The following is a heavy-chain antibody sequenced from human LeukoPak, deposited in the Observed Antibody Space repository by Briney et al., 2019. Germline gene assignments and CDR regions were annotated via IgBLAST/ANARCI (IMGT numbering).Heavy chain of an antibody. J-gene: IGHJ6*03. CDR2: INHSGST. D-gene: IGHD2-15*01. Sequence: SETLSLTCAVYGGSFSGYYWSWIRQPPGKGLEWIGEINHSGSTNYNPSLKSRVTISVDTSKNQFSLKLSSVTAADTAVYYCARLGYCSGGSCPHYYYYYMDVWGKGTTVTISS. CDR1: GGSFSGYY. CDR3: ARLGYCSGGSCPHYYYYYMDV. V-gene: IGHV4-34*01.